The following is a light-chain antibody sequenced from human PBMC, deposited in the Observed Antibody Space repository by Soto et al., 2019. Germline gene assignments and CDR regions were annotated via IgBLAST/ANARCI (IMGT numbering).Light chain of an antibody. V-gene: IGLV2-14*03. CDR2: DVS. Sequence: QSALTQPASVSESPGQSITISCTGTSSDVGGYNYVSWYQQHPGEAPKLMIYDVSNRPSGISNRFSGSKSGNTASLTISGLQAEDEADYYCSSYTSSSTLYVFGTGTKVTVL. J-gene: IGLJ1*01. CDR1: SSDVGGYNY. CDR3: SSYTSSSTLYV.